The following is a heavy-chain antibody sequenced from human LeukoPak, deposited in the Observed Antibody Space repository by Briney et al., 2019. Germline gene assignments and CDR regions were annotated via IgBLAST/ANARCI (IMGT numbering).Heavy chain of an antibody. D-gene: IGHD2-8*01. V-gene: IGHV4-4*02. CDR3: SRENGAFSPFGY. CDR1: GGSISNTNW. CDR2: ISLTGLT. Sequence: SETLSLTCGVSGGSISNTNWWSWVRQPPGQGLEWIGEISLTGLTHYNPSLESRVTVSLDRSKNQLSLNLTSVTAADTAVYYCSRENGAFSPFGYWGQGTLVTVLS. J-gene: IGHJ4*02.